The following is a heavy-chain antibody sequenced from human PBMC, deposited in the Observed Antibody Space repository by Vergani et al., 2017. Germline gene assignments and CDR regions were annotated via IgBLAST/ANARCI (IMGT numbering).Heavy chain of an antibody. CDR2: ISVYSGDT. CDR3: ARGERTGAARY. J-gene: IGHJ4*02. Sequence: QVQLVQSGGEVKKPGASVKVSCKASGYTFSSYGITWVRLAPGQGLEWMGWISVYSGDTSYAQKLQDRITMTTDTSTSTAYMDLRGLRSDDTAVYYCARGERTGAARYWGQGTLVTVSS. V-gene: IGHV1-18*01. CDR1: GYTFSSYG. D-gene: IGHD3-16*01.